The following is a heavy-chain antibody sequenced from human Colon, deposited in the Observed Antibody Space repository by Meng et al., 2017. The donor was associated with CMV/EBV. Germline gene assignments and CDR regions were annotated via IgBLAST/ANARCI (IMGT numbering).Heavy chain of an antibody. CDR3: ARGDSGSYYYGDY. V-gene: IGHV3-21*01. Sequence: EGVVGEAWGGLGQPGGYLRLSCACTGFTFSSYGMNRVRQSPGKGVELVSSISSSSSYIYYADSVKGRFTISRDNAKNSLYLQMNSLRAEDTAVYYCARGDSGSYYYGDYWGQGTLVTVSS. CDR1: GFTFSSYG. CDR2: ISSSSSYI. D-gene: IGHD1-26*01. J-gene: IGHJ4*02.